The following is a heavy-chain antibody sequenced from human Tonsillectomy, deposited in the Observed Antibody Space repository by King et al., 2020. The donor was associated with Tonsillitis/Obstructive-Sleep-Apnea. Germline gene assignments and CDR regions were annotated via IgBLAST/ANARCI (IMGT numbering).Heavy chain of an antibody. V-gene: IGHV4-59*01. CDR3: SCSVRWGLLRG. CDR2: NYYSGST. CDR1: GGSISSYY. J-gene: IGHJ4*02. D-gene: IGHD1-26*01. Sequence: LQLQESGPGLVKPSETLSLTCTVSGGSISSYYWSWIRQPPGKGLEWIGYNYYSGSTNNNPSLKSRVTISVDTSKNQFSLKLGSVTAAGTAVYYCSCSVRWGLLRGWGQGTLVTVSS.